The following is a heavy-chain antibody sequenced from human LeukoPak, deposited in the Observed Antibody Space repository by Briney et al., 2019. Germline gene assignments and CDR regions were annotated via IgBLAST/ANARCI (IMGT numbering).Heavy chain of an antibody. CDR2: IKQDGSEK. D-gene: IGHD4-23*01. CDR3: ARSDPPWGDYGGISGQAFDI. CDR1: GFTFSNYW. V-gene: IGHV3-7*01. J-gene: IGHJ3*02. Sequence: GGSLRLSCAASGFTFSNYWMSWVRQAPGKGPEWVANIKQDGSEKFYVDSVKGRFTISRDNAQNSLYLQINSLRADDTAVYYCARSDPPWGDYGGISGQAFDIWGQGTMVTVSS.